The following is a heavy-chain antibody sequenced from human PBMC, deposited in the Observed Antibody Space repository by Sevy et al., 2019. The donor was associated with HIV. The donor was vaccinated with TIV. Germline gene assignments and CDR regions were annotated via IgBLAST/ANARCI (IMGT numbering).Heavy chain of an antibody. CDR2: IKSKTDAATR. Sequence: GESLKSSCAASGFTFREAWMSWVRQAPGKGLEWVGRIKSKTDAATRDFAAPVRGRFSISRDDSANTVYLVMNNLKPEDTGVYYCAAGTGSSDFDYWGQGTLVTVSS. CDR3: AAGTGSSDFDY. CDR1: GFTFREAW. V-gene: IGHV3-15*01. J-gene: IGHJ4*02. D-gene: IGHD1-26*01.